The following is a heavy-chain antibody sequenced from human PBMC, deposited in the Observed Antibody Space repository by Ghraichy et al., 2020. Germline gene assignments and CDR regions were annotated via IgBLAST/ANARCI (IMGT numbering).Heavy chain of an antibody. Sequence: GGSLRLSCATSGFTFDDYAMSWVRQAPGKGLEWVSLISWDGGDTYYADSVKGRFTISRDTSKSSLYLQMNSLRPEDTALYYCAKAFSKCSSSDCHPENYAIDVWGQGTPVTVS. D-gene: IGHD2-2*01. V-gene: IGHV3-43D*04. CDR1: GFTFDDYA. J-gene: IGHJ6*02. CDR2: ISWDGGDT. CDR3: AKAFSKCSSSDCHPENYAIDV.